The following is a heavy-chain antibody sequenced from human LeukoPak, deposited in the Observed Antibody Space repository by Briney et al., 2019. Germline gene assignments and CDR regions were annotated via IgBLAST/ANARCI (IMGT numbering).Heavy chain of an antibody. CDR1: GDSISRSY. V-gene: IGHV4-59*01. CDR3: ASGPPFLKYFEY. D-gene: IGHD3-3*01. J-gene: IGHJ4*02. Sequence: SQTLSLNCSVSGDSISRSYWSWIRQAPGKGLEWIGYISYSGRTKYHPSLKSRVTISLDTSNNHISLKLSSVTAADTALYYCASGPPFLKYFEYWGQGTLVTVSS. CDR2: ISYSGRT.